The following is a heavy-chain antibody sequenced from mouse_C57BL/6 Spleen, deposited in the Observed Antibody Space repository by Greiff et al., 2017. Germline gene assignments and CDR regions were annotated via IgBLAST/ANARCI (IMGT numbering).Heavy chain of an antibody. CDR2: IDPANGHT. CDR1: GFNIKHTY. J-gene: IGHJ2*01. CDR3: ARGLFTTLDY. Sequence: EVQVVESVAELVRPGASVQLSCTASGFNIKHTYMHWVKQRTEQGLEWIGRIDPANGHTKYAPKFQGKATITADTSSNTAYLQLSSLTSEDTAIYYCARGLFTTLDYWGQGTTLTVSS. D-gene: IGHD1-1*01. V-gene: IGHV14-3*01.